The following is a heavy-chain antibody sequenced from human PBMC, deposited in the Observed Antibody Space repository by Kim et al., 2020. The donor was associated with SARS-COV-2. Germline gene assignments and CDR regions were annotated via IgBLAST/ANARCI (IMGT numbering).Heavy chain of an antibody. CDR3: ARVGPRGYCSGGSCLYYYGMDV. D-gene: IGHD2-15*01. Sequence: GGSLRLSCAASGFTFSSYGMHWVRQAPGKWLEWVAVIWYDGSNKYYADSVKGRFTISRDNSKNTLYLQMNSLRAEDTAVYYCARVGPRGYCSGGSCLYYYGMDVWGQGTTLTVFS. CDR1: GFTFSSYG. V-gene: IGHV3-33*01. CDR2: IWYDGSNK. J-gene: IGHJ6*02.